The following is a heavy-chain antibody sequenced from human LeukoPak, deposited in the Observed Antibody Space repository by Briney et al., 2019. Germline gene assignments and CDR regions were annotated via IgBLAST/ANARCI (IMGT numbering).Heavy chain of an antibody. CDR2: IYSGGST. Sequence: GGSLRLSCAASGFTVSSNYMSWVRQAPGKGLEWVSVIYSGGSTYYADSVKGRFTISRDNSKNTLYLQMNSLRAEDTAVYYCARAVDYYDSSGYYSGAFDIWGQGTMVTVSS. V-gene: IGHV3-53*05. D-gene: IGHD3-22*01. CDR3: ARAVDYYDSSGYYSGAFDI. J-gene: IGHJ3*02. CDR1: GFTVSSNY.